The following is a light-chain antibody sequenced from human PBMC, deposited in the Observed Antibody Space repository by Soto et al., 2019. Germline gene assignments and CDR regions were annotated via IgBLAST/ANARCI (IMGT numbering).Light chain of an antibody. V-gene: IGLV2-8*01. J-gene: IGLJ1*01. CDR1: SSDVGGYNF. Sequence: QSVLTQPPSASGSPGQSVTISCTGSSSDVGGYNFVSWYQQHPGKAPKLLIYEVSERPSVVPDRFSGSKSGNTASLTVSGLQADDEADYYCSSYAGSNNLYVFGTGTKVTVL. CDR3: SSYAGSNNLYV. CDR2: EVS.